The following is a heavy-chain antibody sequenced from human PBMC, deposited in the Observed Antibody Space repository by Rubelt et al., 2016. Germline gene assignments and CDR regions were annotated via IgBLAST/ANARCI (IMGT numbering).Heavy chain of an antibody. CDR2: IWYDGSNK. Sequence: VQLVESGGGLVKPGGSLRLSCAASGFTFSSFSMNWVRQAPGKGLEWVAVIWYDGSNKYYADSVKGRFTISRDNSKNTLYLQMNSLRAEDTAVYYCARDFTVAGTPTFADYWGQGTLVTVSS. CDR1: GFTFSSFS. CDR3: ARDFTVAGTPTFADY. D-gene: IGHD6-19*01. V-gene: IGHV3-33*08. J-gene: IGHJ4*02.